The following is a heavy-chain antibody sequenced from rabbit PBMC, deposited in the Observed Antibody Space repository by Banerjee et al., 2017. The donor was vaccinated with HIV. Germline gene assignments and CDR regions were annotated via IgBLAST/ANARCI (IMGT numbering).Heavy chain of an antibody. CDR3: ARDFDL. J-gene: IGHJ4*01. CDR2: INSSSRNV. V-gene: IGHV1S40*01. Sequence: GCINSSSRNVVYASWATGRFTISKTSSTTVTLQMTSLTAADTATYFCARDFDLWGQGTLVTVS.